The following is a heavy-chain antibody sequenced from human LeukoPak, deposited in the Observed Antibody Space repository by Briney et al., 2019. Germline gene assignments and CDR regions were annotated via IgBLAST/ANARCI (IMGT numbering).Heavy chain of an antibody. D-gene: IGHD3-3*01. J-gene: IGHJ4*02. V-gene: IGHV3-30*02. Sequence: PGGSLRLSCAASGFTFSSYGMHWVRQAPGKGLEWVAFIRYDGSNKYYADSVKGRFTISRDNSKNTLYLQMNSLRAEDTAVYYCARGNDFWSGYSDYWGQGTLVTVSS. CDR1: GFTFSSYG. CDR3: ARGNDFWSGYSDY. CDR2: IRYDGSNK.